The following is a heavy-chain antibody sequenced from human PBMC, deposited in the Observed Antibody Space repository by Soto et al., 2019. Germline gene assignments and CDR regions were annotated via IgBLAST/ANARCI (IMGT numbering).Heavy chain of an antibody. CDR1: GYSFTSYW. D-gene: IGHD5-18*01. Sequence: PVGSLKISCKGSGYSFTSYWISWVRQMPGKGLEWMGRIDPSDSYTNYSPSFQGHVTISADKSISTAYLQWSSLKASDTAMYYCARQEVGYSYGSYYYGMDVWGQGTTVTVSS. J-gene: IGHJ6*02. CDR2: IDPSDSYT. V-gene: IGHV5-10-1*01. CDR3: ARQEVGYSYGSYYYGMDV.